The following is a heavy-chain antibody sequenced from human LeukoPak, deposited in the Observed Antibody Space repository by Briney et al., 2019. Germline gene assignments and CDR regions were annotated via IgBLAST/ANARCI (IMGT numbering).Heavy chain of an antibody. CDR3: AREGLRTERSDTDAFDI. CDR2: ISSNGYYI. CDR1: GFTFSTYT. D-gene: IGHD3-3*01. J-gene: IGHJ3*02. Sequence: GGSLRLSCAASGFTFSTYTINWVRQAPGKGLEWVSPISSNGYYIYYAGSVRGRFTISRDNAKNSLYLQMNSLRAEDTALYYCAREGLRTERSDTDAFDIWGQGTMVTVSS. V-gene: IGHV3-21*01.